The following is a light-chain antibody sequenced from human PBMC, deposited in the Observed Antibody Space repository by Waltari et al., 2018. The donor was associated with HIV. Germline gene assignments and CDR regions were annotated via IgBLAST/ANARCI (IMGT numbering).Light chain of an antibody. Sequence: QSILTTPPSVSGAPGQRVTIPCTGSSSTIGANYGAPRYQQFPGTAPKLLIYGNINRPSGVPDRFSGSKSGTSASLAITGLQAEDEADYYCCSYAGSSTFVVFGGGTKLTVL. CDR2: GNI. CDR3: CSYAGSSTFVV. V-gene: IGLV1-40*01. J-gene: IGLJ2*01. CDR1: SSTIGANYG.